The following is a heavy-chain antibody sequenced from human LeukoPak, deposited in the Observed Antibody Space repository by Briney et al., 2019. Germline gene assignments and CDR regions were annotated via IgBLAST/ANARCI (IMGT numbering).Heavy chain of an antibody. J-gene: IGHJ6*03. CDR3: ARDRAPGYMDV. V-gene: IGHV3-33*01. CDR2: IWYDGSNK. CDR1: GFTFSSYG. Sequence: GRSLRLSCAASGFTFSSYGMHWVRQAPGKGLEWVAVIWYDGSNKYYADSVKGRFTISRDNSKNTLYLQMNSLGAEDTAVYYCARDRAPGYMDVWGKGTTVTVSS. D-gene: IGHD3-10*01.